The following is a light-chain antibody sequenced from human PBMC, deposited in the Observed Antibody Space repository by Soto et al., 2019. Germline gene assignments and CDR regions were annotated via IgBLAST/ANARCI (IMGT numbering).Light chain of an antibody. CDR3: QQYNTYSYT. J-gene: IGKJ2*01. CDR2: DAS. Sequence: DIQMTQSPSTLSASVGDRVTITCRASQSISTWLAWYQQKPGKAPKLLIYDASSLESRVPSRFSGSGSGTEFTLTISGLRPDDFATYYCQQYNTYSYTFCQGTKL. CDR1: QSISTW. V-gene: IGKV1-5*01.